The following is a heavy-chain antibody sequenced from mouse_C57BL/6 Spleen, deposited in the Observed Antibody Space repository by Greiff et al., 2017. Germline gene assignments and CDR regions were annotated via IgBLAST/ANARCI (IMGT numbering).Heavy chain of an antibody. CDR3: ARSDTTYFDD. D-gene: IGHD1-1*01. Sequence: QVQLQQPGAELVKPGASVKLSCKASGYTFTSYWMHWVKQRPGQGLEWIGVIHPNSGSTNYNEKFKSKATLTVDKSSSTAYMQLSSLTSEDSAVXYCARSDTTYFDDWGQGTTLTVSS. CDR2: IHPNSGST. V-gene: IGHV1-64*01. CDR1: GYTFTSYW. J-gene: IGHJ2*01.